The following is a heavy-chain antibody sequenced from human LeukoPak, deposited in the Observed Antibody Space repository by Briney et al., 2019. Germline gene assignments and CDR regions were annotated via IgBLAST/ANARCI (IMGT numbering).Heavy chain of an antibody. J-gene: IGHJ5*02. CDR2: IKEDGSEK. CDR1: GFTFSNYW. Sequence: PGGSLRLSCAASGFTFSNYWMSWVRQAPGKGLEWVAKIKEDGSEKYYVDSVKGRFTISRDNAKNSLYLQMNSLRAEDTAVYYCARKEGGQLVNTRRWFDPWGQGTLVTVSS. D-gene: IGHD6-13*01. CDR3: ARKEGGQLVNTRRWFDP. V-gene: IGHV3-7*01.